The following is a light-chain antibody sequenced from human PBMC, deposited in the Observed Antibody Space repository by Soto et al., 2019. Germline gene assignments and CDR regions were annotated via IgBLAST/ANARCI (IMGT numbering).Light chain of an antibody. V-gene: IGKV1-39*01. Sequence: DIQMTQSPSSLSASVGDRVTITCRASQSISSYLNWYQQKPGKAPKLLIYAPSSLQSGVQSSFRGSGSGTDFTPTISSLQPEDVATYYCQQSYSTPCFTFGTTPKVDIK. CDR2: APS. CDR1: QSISSY. CDR3: QQSYSTPCFT. J-gene: IGKJ3*01.